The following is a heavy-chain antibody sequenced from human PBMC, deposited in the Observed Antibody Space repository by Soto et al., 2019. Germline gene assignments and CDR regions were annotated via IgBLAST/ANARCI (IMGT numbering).Heavy chain of an antibody. CDR3: ARGGSNDWQVAFDS. Sequence: LNWGVAGGSITSYDYNLLSKYHGKGLERIGEINHSGSNNYSPSLNSGVTMALDTSKIQFSLKLTPGTAADTAVYYCARGGSNDWQVAFDSWVQGTFVTVSS. D-gene: IGHD3-9*01. CDR1: GGSITSYD. J-gene: IGHJ3*02. V-gene: IGHV4-34*01. CDR2: INHSGSN.